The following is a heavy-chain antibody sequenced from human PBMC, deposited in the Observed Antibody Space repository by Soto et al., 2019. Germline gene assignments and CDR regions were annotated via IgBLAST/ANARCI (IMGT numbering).Heavy chain of an antibody. CDR2: IEGKTGGGTT. J-gene: IGHJ4*02. Sequence: QLVESGGGLVRPGESLRLTCAVSGIAFTYASINWVRQVPGRGPEWVGRIEGKTGGGTTDYAAPVKGRFTISRDAYTNKVLLQLDNVKGEDAGVYYCTTHNGYARSPRFDYWGQGTQVTVSS. CDR1: GIAFTYAS. V-gene: IGHV3-15*07. D-gene: IGHD3-16*01. CDR3: TTHNGYARSPRFDY.